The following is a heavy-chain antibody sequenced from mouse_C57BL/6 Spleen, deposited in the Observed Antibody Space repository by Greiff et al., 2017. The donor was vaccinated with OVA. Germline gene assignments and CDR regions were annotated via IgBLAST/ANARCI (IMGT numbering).Heavy chain of an antibody. V-gene: IGHV7-3*01. CDR1: GFTFTDYY. Sequence: EVLLVESGGGLVQPGGSLSFSCAASGFTFTDYYMSWVRQPPGKALEWLGFIRNKGNGYTIEYIASLKGRFTISRDNSQSMLYLRMNAQRAEDSATDYCAKGSSWYYFDYWGQGTTLTVSS. CDR2: IRNKGNGYTI. J-gene: IGHJ2*01. D-gene: IGHD1-1*01. CDR3: AKGSSWYYFDY.